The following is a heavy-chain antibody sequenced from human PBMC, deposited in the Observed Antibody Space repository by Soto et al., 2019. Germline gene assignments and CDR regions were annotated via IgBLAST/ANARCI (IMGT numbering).Heavy chain of an antibody. CDR3: PADPRY. Sequence: QVQLQESGPGLVKPSETLSLTCSVSGGSISGYYWSWIRQTPEKGLEWIGYIYYSGNTNYNPSLKSRVTMLIDMSKNQFSLIQSSVSPADTAVYYCPADPRYWGQGILVTVSS. CDR1: GGSISGYY. D-gene: IGHD2-2*01. J-gene: IGHJ4*02. CDR2: IYYSGNT. V-gene: IGHV4-59*01.